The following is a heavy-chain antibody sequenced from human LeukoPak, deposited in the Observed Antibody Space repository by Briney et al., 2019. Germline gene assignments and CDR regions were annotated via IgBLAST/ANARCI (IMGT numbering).Heavy chain of an antibody. D-gene: IGHD3-10*01. CDR2: INHSGST. V-gene: IGHV4-34*01. J-gene: IGHJ4*02. CDR3: ARDRLYYGSGSPFDY. CDR1: GGSFSGYY. Sequence: SETLSLTCAVYGGSFSGYYWSWIRQPPGKGLEWIGEINHSGSTNYNPSLKSRVTISVDTSKNQFSLKLSSVTAADTAVYYCARDRLYYGSGSPFDYWGQGTLVTVSS.